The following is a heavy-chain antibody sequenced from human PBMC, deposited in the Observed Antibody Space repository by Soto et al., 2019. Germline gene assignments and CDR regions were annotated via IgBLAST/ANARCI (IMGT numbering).Heavy chain of an antibody. J-gene: IGHJ5*02. D-gene: IGHD3-9*01. CDR3: ARKDILTGYSPFDP. CDR2: IYYSGST. V-gene: IGHV4-59*08. CDR1: GGSISSYY. Sequence: PSETLSLTCTVSGGSISSYYWSWIRQPPGKGLEWIGYIYYSGSTNYNPSLKSRVTISVDTSKNQFSLKLSSVTAADTAVYYCARKDILTGYSPFDPWGQGTLVTVSS.